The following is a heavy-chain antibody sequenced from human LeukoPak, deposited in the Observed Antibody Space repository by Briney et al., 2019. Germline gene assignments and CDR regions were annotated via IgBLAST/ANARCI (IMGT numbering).Heavy chain of an antibody. Sequence: SETLSLTCAVYGGSFSGYYWSWIRQPPGKGLEWIGEINHSGSTNYNPSLKSRVTISVDTSKNQFSLKLSSVTAADTAVYYCATMMDPSDNWNYDLRVAWGQGTLVTVSS. CDR3: ATMMDPSDNWNYDLRVA. CDR2: INHSGST. D-gene: IGHD1-7*01. CDR1: GGSFSGYY. V-gene: IGHV4-34*01. J-gene: IGHJ4*02.